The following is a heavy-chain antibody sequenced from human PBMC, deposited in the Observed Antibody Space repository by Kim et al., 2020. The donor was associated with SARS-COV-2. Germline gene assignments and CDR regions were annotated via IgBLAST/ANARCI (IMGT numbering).Heavy chain of an antibody. J-gene: IGHJ4*02. V-gene: IGHV4-59*01. Sequence: SETLSLTCTVSGGSISSYYWSWIRQPPGKGLEWIGYIYYSGSTNYNPSLKSRVTISVDTSKNQFSLKLSSVTAADTAVYYCARERGGATDYWGQGTLVTVSS. CDR1: GGSISSYY. CDR3: ARERGGATDY. D-gene: IGHD3-16*01. CDR2: IYYSGST.